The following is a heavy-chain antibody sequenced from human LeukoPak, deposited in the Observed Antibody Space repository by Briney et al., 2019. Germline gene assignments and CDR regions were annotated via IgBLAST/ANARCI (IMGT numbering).Heavy chain of an antibody. D-gene: IGHD5-18*01. J-gene: IGHJ4*02. CDR2: IKRDGSQK. Sequence: GGSLRLSCAAPGFSSSSNWMGWVRQAPGKGLEWVAHIKRDGSQKYYLDSVKGRFTISRDNAKNSLYLQMNSLRAEDTAVYYCARGGYSYGPYYFDYWGQGTLVTVSS. CDR3: ARGGYSYGPYYFDY. V-gene: IGHV3-7*01. CDR1: GFSSSSNW.